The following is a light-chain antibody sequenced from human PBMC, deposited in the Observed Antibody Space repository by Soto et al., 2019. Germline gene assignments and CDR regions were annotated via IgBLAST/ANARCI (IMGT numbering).Light chain of an antibody. Sequence: EIVMTQSPATLSVSPGERATLSCRASQSVSSNLAWYQQKPGQAPRLLIYGASTRATGIPARFSGSGSGTEFTHPLSSLQSEDFAVYYCQQYNNWPPITFGQGTRLEIK. CDR2: GAS. CDR3: QQYNNWPPIT. J-gene: IGKJ5*01. V-gene: IGKV3-15*01. CDR1: QSVSSN.